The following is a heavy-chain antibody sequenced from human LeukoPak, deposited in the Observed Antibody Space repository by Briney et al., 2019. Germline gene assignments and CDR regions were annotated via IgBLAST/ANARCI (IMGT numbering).Heavy chain of an antibody. CDR2: ISSSSGYI. J-gene: IGHJ4*02. CDR3: ARKYYYVSSTYYSFDN. Sequence: PGGSLRLSCTASGFTFSTYTMNWVRQAPGKGLEWVSSISSSSGYIYYADSVKGRFTVSRDNAENSVYLQMNSLRAEDTAMYYCARKYYYVSSTYYSFDNWGQGTLVTVSS. D-gene: IGHD3-22*01. CDR1: GFTFSTYT. V-gene: IGHV3-21*01.